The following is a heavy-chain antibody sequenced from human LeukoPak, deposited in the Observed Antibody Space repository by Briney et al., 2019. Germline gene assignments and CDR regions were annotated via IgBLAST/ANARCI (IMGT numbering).Heavy chain of an antibody. CDR2: IYYSGST. CDR3: ARNPDYYGSGRDY. CDR1: GGSISSSSYY. Sequence: SETLSLTCTVSGGSISSSSYYWGWIRQPPGKGLEWIGSIYYSGSTYYNPYLKSRVTISVDTSKSQFSLKLSSVTAADTAVYYCARNPDYYGSGRDYWGQGTLVTVSS. D-gene: IGHD3-10*01. J-gene: IGHJ4*02. V-gene: IGHV4-39*07.